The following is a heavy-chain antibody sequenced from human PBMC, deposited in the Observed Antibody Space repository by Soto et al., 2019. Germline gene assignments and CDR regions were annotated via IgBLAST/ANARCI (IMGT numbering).Heavy chain of an antibody. CDR1: GYSISSGYY. J-gene: IGHJ4*02. Sequence: PSETLSLTCAVSGYSISSGYYWGWIRQPPGKGLEGIGSIYHSGSTYYNPSLKSRVTISVDTSKNQFSLKLSSVTAADTAVYYCARVGSPYYDSSGYYYGYYFDYWGQGTLVTVSS. V-gene: IGHV4-38-2*01. CDR3: ARVGSPYYDSSGYYYGYYFDY. D-gene: IGHD3-22*01. CDR2: IYHSGST.